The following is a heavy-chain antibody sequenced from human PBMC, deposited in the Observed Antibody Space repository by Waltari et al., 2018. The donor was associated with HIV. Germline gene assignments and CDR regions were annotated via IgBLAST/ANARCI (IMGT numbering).Heavy chain of an antibody. J-gene: IGHJ6*02. Sequence: APGKGLEWVALIWYDGSNKYYADSVKGRFAISRDNSKNTVYLQMNSLRAEDTAVYYCARDRSSSWYGKDYYYFGMDVWGQGTTVTVSS. D-gene: IGHD6-13*01. CDR2: IWYDGSNK. V-gene: IGHV3-33*01. CDR3: ARDRSSSWYGKDYYYFGMDV.